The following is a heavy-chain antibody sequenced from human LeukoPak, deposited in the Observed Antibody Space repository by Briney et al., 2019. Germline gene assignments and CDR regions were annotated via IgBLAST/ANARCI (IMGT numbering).Heavy chain of an antibody. Sequence: GGSLRLSCAASGFTFDDYAMHWVRQAPGKGLEWVSGICWNSGSIGYADSVKGRFTISRDNAKNSLYLQMNSPRAEDTAVYYCARSRYCSSTSCYIDYWGQGTLVTVSS. CDR3: ARSRYCSSTSCYIDY. V-gene: IGHV3-9*01. D-gene: IGHD2-2*02. CDR1: GFTFDDYA. J-gene: IGHJ4*02. CDR2: ICWNSGSI.